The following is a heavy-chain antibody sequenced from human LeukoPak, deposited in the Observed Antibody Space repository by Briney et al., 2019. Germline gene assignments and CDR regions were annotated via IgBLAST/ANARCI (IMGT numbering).Heavy chain of an antibody. Sequence: GGSPRLSCVASGFTFITYGMTWVRQAPGKGLEWVSTISASGGRTHHADSVKGRFTISRDNSKNTLYLQMNSLRAEDTAVYYCAKDPSTLTLTDDYWGQGTLVTVSS. CDR3: AKDPSTLTLTDDY. CDR2: ISASGGRT. CDR1: GFTFITYG. V-gene: IGHV3-23*01. J-gene: IGHJ4*02.